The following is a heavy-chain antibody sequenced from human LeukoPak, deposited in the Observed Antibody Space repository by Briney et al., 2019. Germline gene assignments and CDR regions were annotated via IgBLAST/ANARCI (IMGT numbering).Heavy chain of an antibody. J-gene: IGHJ4*02. V-gene: IGHV1-18*01. Sequence: ASVKVSCKASGYTFTSYGINWVRQAPGQGLEWMGWISAYNGNTNYAQKLQGRVTMTTDTSTSTAYMELRSLRSDDTAMYYCARDGVIAAAGTGGYWGQGTLVTVSS. CDR3: ARDGVIAAAGTGGY. CDR1: GYTFTSYG. D-gene: IGHD6-13*01. CDR2: ISAYNGNT.